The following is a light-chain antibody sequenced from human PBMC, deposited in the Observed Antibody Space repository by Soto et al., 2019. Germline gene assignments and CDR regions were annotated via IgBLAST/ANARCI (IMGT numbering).Light chain of an antibody. CDR2: EVT. CDR1: SGDIGSYNR. Sequence: QSVLTQPASVSGSPGQSITISCTGTSGDIGSYNRVSWYQQHPGKAPKLIIYEVTDRPSGVSNRCSGSKSGNTASLTISGLQAEDEAEYYCSSYTNINTRSCVFGTGTKVTV. CDR3: SSYTNINTRSCV. V-gene: IGLV2-14*01. J-gene: IGLJ1*01.